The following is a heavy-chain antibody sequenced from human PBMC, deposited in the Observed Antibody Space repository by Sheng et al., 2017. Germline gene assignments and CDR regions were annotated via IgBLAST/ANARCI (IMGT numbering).Heavy chain of an antibody. V-gene: IGHV3-23*01. Sequence: EVQLLESGGGLVQPGGSLRLSCAASGFTFSSYAMSWVRQAPGKGLEWVSAISGSGGSTYYADSVKGRFTISRDNSKNTLYLQMNSLRAEDTAVYYCAKRSADMGYYYYYGMDVWGQGTTVTVSS. CDR1: GFTFSSYA. CDR3: AKRSADMGYYYYYGMDV. CDR2: ISGSGGST. J-gene: IGHJ6*02.